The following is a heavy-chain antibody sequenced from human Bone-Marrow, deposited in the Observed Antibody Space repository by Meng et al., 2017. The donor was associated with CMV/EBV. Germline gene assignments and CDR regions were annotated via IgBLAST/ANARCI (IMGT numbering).Heavy chain of an antibody. J-gene: IGHJ4*02. D-gene: IGHD1-1*01. CDR3: ARVNWNYFDY. Sequence: SETLSLTCAVYGGSFSGYYWSWIRQPPGKGLEWIGEINHSGSTNYNPSLKSRVTISVDTSKNQFSLKLSPVTAADTAVYYCARVNWNYFDYWGQGTLVTVSS. CDR1: GGSFSGYY. CDR2: INHSGST. V-gene: IGHV4-34*01.